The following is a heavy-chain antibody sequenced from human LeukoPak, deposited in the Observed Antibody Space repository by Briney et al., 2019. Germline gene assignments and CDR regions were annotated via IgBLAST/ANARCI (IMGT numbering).Heavy chain of an antibody. J-gene: IGHJ4*02. CDR2: IYYSGST. D-gene: IGHD4-23*01. CDR3: ARDTGTVVDY. CDR1: GGSISTYY. Sequence: PSETLSLACTVSGGSISTYYWSWIRQPPGKGLEWIGYIYYSGSTNYNPSLKSRVTTSVDTSKNQFSLKLSSVTAADTAVYYCARDTGTVVDYWGQGTLVTVSS. V-gene: IGHV4-59*01.